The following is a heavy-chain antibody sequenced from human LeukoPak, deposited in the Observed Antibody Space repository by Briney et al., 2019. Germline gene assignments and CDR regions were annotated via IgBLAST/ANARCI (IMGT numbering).Heavy chain of an antibody. CDR1: GFTFTNYN. J-gene: IGHJ4*02. V-gene: IGHV3-48*01. CDR3: ARVWDDYSGHDY. Sequence: GGSLRLSCAASGFTFTNYNMIWVRQAPGKGLECISYISTSSSAIHYADSVKGRFTTSRDNAKKSLYLHMNSLRAEDTAVYYCARVWDDYSGHDYWGQGTLVTVSS. D-gene: IGHD3-16*01. CDR2: ISTSSSAI.